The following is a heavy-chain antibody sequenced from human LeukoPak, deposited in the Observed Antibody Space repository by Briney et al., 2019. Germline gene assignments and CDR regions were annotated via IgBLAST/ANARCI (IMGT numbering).Heavy chain of an antibody. CDR1: GGSISSYY. Sequence: PSETLSLTCTVSGGSISSYYWCWIRQPPGKGLEWIGYIYTSGSTNYNPSLKSRVTISVDTSKNQFSLKLSSVTAADTAVYYCARSLEGGGYYYMDVWGKGTTVTVSS. D-gene: IGHD3-3*01. CDR2: IYTSGST. V-gene: IGHV4-4*09. CDR3: ARSLEGGGYYYMDV. J-gene: IGHJ6*03.